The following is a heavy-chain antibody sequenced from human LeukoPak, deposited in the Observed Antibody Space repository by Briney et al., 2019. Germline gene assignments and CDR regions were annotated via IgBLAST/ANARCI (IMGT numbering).Heavy chain of an antibody. CDR2: IYHSGST. CDR3: ARDLGKTSETDYDSSGYYNP. CDR1: GGSIGSSNW. D-gene: IGHD3-22*01. V-gene: IGHV4-4*02. Sequence: PSGTLSLTCAVSGGSIGSSNWWSWVRQPPGKGLEWIGEIYHSGSTNYNPSLKSRVTISVDKSKNQFSLKLSSVTAADTAVYYCARDLGKTSETDYDSSGYYNPWGQGTLVTVSS. J-gene: IGHJ5*02.